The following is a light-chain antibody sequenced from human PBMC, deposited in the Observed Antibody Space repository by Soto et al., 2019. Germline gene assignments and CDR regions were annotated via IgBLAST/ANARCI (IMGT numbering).Light chain of an antibody. Sequence: IVLTQSPGTLSLSPGERATFSSGASQSVSSNYLAWYQQKPGQAPRLLIYGAFKRATGIPDRFSGSGSGTDFILTISRMEPEDFAVYCCQQYGSSPRTFGQGTKVDIK. CDR1: QSVSSNY. V-gene: IGKV3-20*01. CDR2: GAF. CDR3: QQYGSSPRT. J-gene: IGKJ1*01.